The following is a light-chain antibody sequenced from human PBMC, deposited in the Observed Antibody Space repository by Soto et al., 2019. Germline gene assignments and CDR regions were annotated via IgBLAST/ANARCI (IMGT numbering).Light chain of an antibody. CDR2: VAY. CDR1: QAISSH. J-gene: IGKJ4*01. CDR3: KKLNSYRLT. V-gene: IGKV1-9*01. Sequence: DIELTQSQSSLSASVVDRSTITFMASQAISSHLAWYQQKPGKANKLLVYVAYTLQSGVPSRFSGSGSGTDFSLSINSMQPEDFATYYCKKLNSYRLT.